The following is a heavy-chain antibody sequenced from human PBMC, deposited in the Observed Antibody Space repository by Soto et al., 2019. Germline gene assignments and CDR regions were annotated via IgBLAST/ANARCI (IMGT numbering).Heavy chain of an antibody. V-gene: IGHV4-59*01. Sequence: SETLSLTCTVSGGSISSYYWSWILQPPWKGLEWIGYMYNTGSTIYNPSLKSRVTISVHTSKNQFSLKLNSVTAADTAVYYCARDLWGYCGADCYPLDVWGQGTTVTVSS. CDR3: ARDLWGYCGADCYPLDV. D-gene: IGHD2-21*02. J-gene: IGHJ6*02. CDR1: GGSISSYY. CDR2: MYNTGST.